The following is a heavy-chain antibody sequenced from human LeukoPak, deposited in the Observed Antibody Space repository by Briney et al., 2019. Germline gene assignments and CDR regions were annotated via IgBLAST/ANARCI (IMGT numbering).Heavy chain of an antibody. CDR2: IIPIFGTA. V-gene: IGHV1-69*05. CDR1: GGTFSSYA. CDR3: ARDHRYYYDSSGYYDYNWFDP. Sequence: SVKVSCKASGGTFSSYAISWVRQAPGQGLEWMGRIIPIFGTANYAQKFQGRVTITTDEFTSTAYMELSSLRSEDTAVYYCARDHRYYYDSSGYYDYNWFDPWGQGTLVTVSS. J-gene: IGHJ5*02. D-gene: IGHD3-22*01.